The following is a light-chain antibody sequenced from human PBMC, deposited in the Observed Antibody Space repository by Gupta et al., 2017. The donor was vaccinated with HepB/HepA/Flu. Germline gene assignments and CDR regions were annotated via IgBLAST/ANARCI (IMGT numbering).Light chain of an antibody. CDR1: SGHSRYA. J-gene: IGLJ3*02. V-gene: IGLV4-69*01. CDR3: QTWDTGIRV. Sequence: QPVLTPSPSASASLGASVKLTCTLSSGHSRYANAWHQQQPEKGPRYLMKLISDGSHSRGDGIPDRFSGSSSGAERYLAVSSLQSEDEADYYCQTWDTGIRVFGGGTKLTV. CDR2: LISDGSH.